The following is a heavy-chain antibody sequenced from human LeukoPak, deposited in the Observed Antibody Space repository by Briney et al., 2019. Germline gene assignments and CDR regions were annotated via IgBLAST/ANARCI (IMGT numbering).Heavy chain of an antibody. CDR2: ISAYNGNT. CDR3: SRDSSLLPPDAFGI. D-gene: IGHD2-15*01. V-gene: IGHV1-18*01. CDR1: GYTFTSYG. Sequence: GASVKVSCKGSGYTFTSYGISCVCQAPGQGLEWMGWISAYNGNTNYAQKLQGRVTMTTDTSTSTAYMELRSLRSDDTAVYYCSRDSSLLPPDAFGIWGQGTMVTVSS. J-gene: IGHJ3*02.